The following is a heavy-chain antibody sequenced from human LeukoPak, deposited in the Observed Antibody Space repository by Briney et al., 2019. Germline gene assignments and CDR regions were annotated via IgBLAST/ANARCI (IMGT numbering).Heavy chain of an antibody. J-gene: IGHJ4*02. CDR3: ARENYDILTGYSDY. D-gene: IGHD3-9*01. V-gene: IGHV3-48*04. CDR2: ISSSSSTI. Sequence: GGSLRLSCAASGFTFSSYSMNWVRQAPGKGLEWVSYISSSSSTIYYADSVKGRSTISRDNAKNSLYLQMNSLRAEDTAVYYCARENYDILTGYSDYWGQGTLVTVSS. CDR1: GFTFSSYS.